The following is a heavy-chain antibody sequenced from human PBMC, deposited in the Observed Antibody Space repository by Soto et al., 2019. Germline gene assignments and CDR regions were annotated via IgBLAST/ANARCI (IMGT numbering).Heavy chain of an antibody. J-gene: IGHJ1*01. CDR3: DSVPYYDSSGYSGYFQH. D-gene: IGHD3-22*01. V-gene: IGHV4-30-4*01. CDR1: GGSISSGDYY. CDR2: IYYSGST. Sequence: QVQLQESGPGLVKPSQTLSLTCTVSGGSISSGDYYWSWIRQPPGKGLEWIGYIYYSGSTYYNPSLKSRVTISVDTSNNQFSLTLSSVTAADTAVYYCDSVPYYDSSGYSGYFQHWGQGTLVTVSS.